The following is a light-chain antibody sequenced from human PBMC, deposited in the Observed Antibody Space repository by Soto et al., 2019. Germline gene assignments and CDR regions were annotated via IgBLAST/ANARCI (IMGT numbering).Light chain of an antibody. Sequence: EIVLTQSPGTLSLSPGERATLSCRASQSVSSSYLAWYQQKPGQAPRLLIYGASSRATGIPDRFSGSGSGTDFTLTISRLEAGDFVVYYCQQYGSSPRTFGQGTKVEIK. J-gene: IGKJ1*01. CDR2: GAS. CDR1: QSVSSSY. V-gene: IGKV3-20*01. CDR3: QQYGSSPRT.